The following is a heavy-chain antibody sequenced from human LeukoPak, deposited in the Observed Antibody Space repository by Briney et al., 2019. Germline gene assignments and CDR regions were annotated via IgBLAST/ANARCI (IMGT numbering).Heavy chain of an antibody. J-gene: IGHJ4*02. V-gene: IGHV3-48*03. Sequence: GGSLRLSCAASGFTFSSFEMNWVRQAPGKGLEWVSYINSRGSIIFYADSVKGRFTISRDNAKNSLYLQMASLRAEDTAVYYCASIRGYGFGPFDYWGQGTLVTVSS. CDR1: GFTFSSFE. CDR3: ASIRGYGFGPFDY. CDR2: INSRGSII. D-gene: IGHD5-18*01.